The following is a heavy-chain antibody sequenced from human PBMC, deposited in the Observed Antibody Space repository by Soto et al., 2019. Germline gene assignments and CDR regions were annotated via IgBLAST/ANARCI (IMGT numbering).Heavy chain of an antibody. CDR1: GFTFSHHS. D-gene: IGHD2-15*01. Sequence: PGGSLRLSCSGSGFTFSHHSLYVVRQPPGKGLQLVSSISGSGGNRYYAESVKGRFTISRDNSKNTLYLQMTSLSSEDSAVYYCVKVSGYCTGGSCFSYFDYWGQGTPVTVSS. J-gene: IGHJ4*02. V-gene: IGHV3-64D*06. CDR3: VKVSGYCTGGSCFSYFDY. CDR2: ISGSGGNR.